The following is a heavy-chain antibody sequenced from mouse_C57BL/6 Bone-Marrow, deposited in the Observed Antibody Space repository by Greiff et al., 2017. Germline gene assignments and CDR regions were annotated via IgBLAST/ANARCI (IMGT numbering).Heavy chain of an antibody. CDR2: INPYNGDT. CDR3: ARGRYYYGSYYFDY. Sequence: QLQQSGPELVKPGASVKISCKASGYSFTGYFMNWLTQRHGKSLEWIGRINPYNGDTFYNPKFKVTATLTVDKSSSTANMELLSLTSEDVAVYYCARGRYYYGSYYFDYWGQGTTLTVSS. J-gene: IGHJ2*01. V-gene: IGHV1-37*01. D-gene: IGHD1-1*01. CDR1: GYSFTGYF.